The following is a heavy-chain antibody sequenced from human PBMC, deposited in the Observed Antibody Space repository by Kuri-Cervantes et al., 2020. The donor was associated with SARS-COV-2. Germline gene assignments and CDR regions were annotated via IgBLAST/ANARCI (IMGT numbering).Heavy chain of an antibody. J-gene: IGHJ4*02. Sequence: ASVKVSCKASGYTFTGDYMHWVRQAPGQGLEWMGWINPNSGGTNYAQKFQGWVTMTRDTSLSISYMELSRLTSDDTAVYYCARGEGSRGLMVVLGWRGAGRLDFWGQGTLVTVSS. V-gene: IGHV1-2*04. CDR3: ARGEGSRGLMVVLGWRGAGRLDF. CDR2: INPNSGGT. D-gene: IGHD3-10*01. CDR1: GYTFTGDY.